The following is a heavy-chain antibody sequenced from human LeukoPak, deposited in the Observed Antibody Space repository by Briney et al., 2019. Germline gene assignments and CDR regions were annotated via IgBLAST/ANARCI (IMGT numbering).Heavy chain of an antibody. J-gene: IGHJ4*02. CDR1: GLSFSDYW. CDR3: AKDRYYDSSGYAN. D-gene: IGHD3-22*01. Sequence: GGSLRLSCAASGLSFSDYWMQWVRQAPGKGLVWVSRINGDGSSTSYADSVKGRFTISRDNAKKTMYLQMNSLRAEDTAVYYCAKDRYYDSSGYANWGQGTLVTVSS. V-gene: IGHV3-74*01. CDR2: INGDGSST.